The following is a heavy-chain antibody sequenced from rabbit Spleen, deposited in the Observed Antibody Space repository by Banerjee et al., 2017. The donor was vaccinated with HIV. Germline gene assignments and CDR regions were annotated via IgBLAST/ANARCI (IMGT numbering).Heavy chain of an antibody. CDR3: ARDAGSSFSTYGMDL. CDR2: IYAGSAGTT. V-gene: IGHV1S40*01. Sequence: QSLEESGGDLVKPGASRTLTCTASGFSFSSSYWICWVRQAPGKGLEWIGCIYAGSAGTTYYATWAKGRFTISKTSSTTVTLQMTSLTAADTATYFCARDAGSSFSTYGMDLWGPGTLVTVS. CDR1: GFSFSSSYW. D-gene: IGHD8-1*01. J-gene: IGHJ6*01.